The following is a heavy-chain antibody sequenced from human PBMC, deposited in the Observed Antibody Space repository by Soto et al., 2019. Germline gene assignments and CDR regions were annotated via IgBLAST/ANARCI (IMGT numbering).Heavy chain of an antibody. CDR2: VDPSDSYA. Sequence: PAESLTTSCKDSGYIFSTYGISWVRQKPGKGLEWMGRVDPSDSYANYSPSFQGHVTISAAKSTGTAYLHFSSLKASDGAMYFCARHGEMAATTFDYWGQGTPVTVSS. J-gene: IGHJ4*02. D-gene: IGHD3-10*01. CDR3: ARHGEMAATTFDY. V-gene: IGHV5-10-1*01. CDR1: GYIFSTYG.